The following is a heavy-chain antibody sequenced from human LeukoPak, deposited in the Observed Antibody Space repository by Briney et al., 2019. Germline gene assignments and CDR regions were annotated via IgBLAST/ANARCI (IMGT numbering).Heavy chain of an antibody. CDR2: IIPILGIA. CDR3: ARTTNTYYYDSSGPFVFDY. CDR1: GGTFSSYA. J-gene: IGHJ4*02. D-gene: IGHD3-22*01. Sequence: SVKVCCKASGGTFSSYAISWVRQAPGQGLEWMGRIIPILGIANYAQKFQGRVTITADKSTSTAYMELSSLRSEDTAVYYCARTTNTYYYDSSGPFVFDYWGQGTLVTVSS. V-gene: IGHV1-69*04.